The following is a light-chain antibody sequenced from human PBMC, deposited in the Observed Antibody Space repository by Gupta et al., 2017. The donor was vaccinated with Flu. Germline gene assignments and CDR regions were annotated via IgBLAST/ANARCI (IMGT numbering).Light chain of an antibody. Sequence: SYVLPQPPSVSVAPGKTARITCGGDDIESKSVDWCQQKPGQAPVLVVYDDSDRPSGIPERFSGSNSGNTATLTISRVEAGDEADYYCQVWDTSSDHVVFGGGTKLTVL. J-gene: IGLJ2*01. V-gene: IGLV3-21*03. CDR3: QVWDTSSDHVV. CDR1: DIESKS. CDR2: DDS.